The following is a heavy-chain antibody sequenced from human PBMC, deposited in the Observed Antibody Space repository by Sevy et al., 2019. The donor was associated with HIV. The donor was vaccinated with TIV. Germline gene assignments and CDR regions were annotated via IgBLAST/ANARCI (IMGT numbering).Heavy chain of an antibody. D-gene: IGHD3-16*01. Sequence: GGSLRLSCAASGFTVSSNYMSWVRQAPGKGLEWVSVIYSGGSTYYADSVKGRFTISRDNSKNTLYLQMNSLRAEDTAVYYCARVRVSMITFGGAITGIYYYYMDVWGKGTTVTVSS. V-gene: IGHV3-53*01. CDR1: GFTVSSNY. CDR2: IYSGGST. CDR3: ARVRVSMITFGGAITGIYYYYMDV. J-gene: IGHJ6*03.